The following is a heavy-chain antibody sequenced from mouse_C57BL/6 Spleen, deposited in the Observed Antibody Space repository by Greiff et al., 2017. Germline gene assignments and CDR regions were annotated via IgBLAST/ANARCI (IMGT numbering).Heavy chain of an antibody. CDR2: ISSGGSYT. V-gene: IGHV5-6*02. Sequence: EVKLVESGGDLVKPGGSLKLSCAASGFTFSSYGMSWVRQTPDKRLEWVATISSGGSYTYYPDSVKGRFTISRDNAKNTLYLQMSRLKSEDTAMYYCARRRDSYFDYWGQGTTLTVSS. J-gene: IGHJ2*01. CDR1: GFTFSSYG. CDR3: ARRRDSYFDY.